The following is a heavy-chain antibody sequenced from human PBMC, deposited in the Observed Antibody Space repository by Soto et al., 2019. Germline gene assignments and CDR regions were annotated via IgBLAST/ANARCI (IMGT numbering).Heavy chain of an antibody. CDR3: AKPPVITASYFDDGMDV. Sequence: EVQLLESGGGLVQPGGSLRLSCAASGFTFSTYPMSWVRQAPGKGLEWVSGISGSGISTYYADSVKGRFTIARDNSENTVFLQMNSLRAEDTAVYYCAKPPVITASYFDDGMDVWGHGTTVTVSS. J-gene: IGHJ6*02. D-gene: IGHD4-4*01. CDR2: ISGSGIST. CDR1: GFTFSTYP. V-gene: IGHV3-23*01.